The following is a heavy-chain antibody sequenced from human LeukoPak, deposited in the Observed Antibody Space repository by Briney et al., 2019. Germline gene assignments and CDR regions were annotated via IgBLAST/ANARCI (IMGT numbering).Heavy chain of an antibody. J-gene: IGHJ3*02. Sequence: GGSLRLSCAASGFTFSIYSMNWVRQAPGKGLEWVSSISSDSSYTDYADSLKGRFTISRDNANNSLYLQMNSLRAEDTAVYYCLTIVETDLDAFDIWGQGTKVTVSS. D-gene: IGHD2-21*01. CDR1: GFTFSIYS. V-gene: IGHV3-21*01. CDR2: ISSDSSYT. CDR3: LTIVETDLDAFDI.